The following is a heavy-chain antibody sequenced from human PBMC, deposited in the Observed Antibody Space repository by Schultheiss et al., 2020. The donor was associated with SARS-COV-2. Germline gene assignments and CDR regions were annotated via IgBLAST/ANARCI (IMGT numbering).Heavy chain of an antibody. J-gene: IGHJ4*02. CDR3: ARGGSWFGELFGLDY. Sequence: SVKVSCTASGGTFSSYAISWVRQAPGQGLEWMGGIIPIFGTANYAQKLQGRVTMTTDTSTSTAYMELRSLRSDDTAVYYCARGGSWFGELFGLDYWGQGTLVTVSS. CDR1: GGTFSSYA. V-gene: IGHV1-69*05. CDR2: IIPIFGTA. D-gene: IGHD3-10*01.